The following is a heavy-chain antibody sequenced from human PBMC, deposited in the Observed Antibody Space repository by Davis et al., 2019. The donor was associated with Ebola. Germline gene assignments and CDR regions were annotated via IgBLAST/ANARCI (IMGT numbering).Heavy chain of an antibody. CDR2: INPHNGNT. J-gene: IGHJ4*02. D-gene: IGHD6-19*01. CDR3: ARVGGWYPYFDY. V-gene: IGHV1-18*01. CDR1: GYTFTSYG. Sequence: ASVKVSCKASGYTFTSYGISWVRQAPGQGLEWMGWINPHNGNTNYAQNVQGRVTMTTDTSTSTAYMELRSLRSDDTAVYYCARVGGWYPYFDYWGQGTLVTVSS.